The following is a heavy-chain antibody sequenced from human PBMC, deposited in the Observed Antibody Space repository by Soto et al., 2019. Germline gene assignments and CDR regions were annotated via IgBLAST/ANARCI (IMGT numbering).Heavy chain of an antibody. CDR1: GGSVSSGNYY. CDR2: VYYSGRT. Sequence: SETLSLTCSVSGGSVSSGNYYWSWIRQPPGKGLEWIGSVYYSGRTKYNPSLKRRVTISVDTSRNQFSLKVNSVTAADTAVYYCARDTVVVPALFDPWGQGTLVTVSS. D-gene: IGHD2-2*01. J-gene: IGHJ5*02. CDR3: ARDTVVVPALFDP. V-gene: IGHV4-61*01.